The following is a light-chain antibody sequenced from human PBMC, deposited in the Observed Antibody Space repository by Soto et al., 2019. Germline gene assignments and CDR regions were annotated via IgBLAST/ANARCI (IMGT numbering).Light chain of an antibody. V-gene: IGKV3-15*01. Sequence: ETVMTQSPATLSVSPGNRATLSCRASQSVSSNVAWYQQKPGQAPRLLFFRASTRATGVPARFSGSGSGTDFTLTISSLEPEDFAVYYCQQRSNWPPTFGGGTKVDIK. J-gene: IGKJ4*01. CDR2: RAS. CDR1: QSVSSN. CDR3: QQRSNWPPT.